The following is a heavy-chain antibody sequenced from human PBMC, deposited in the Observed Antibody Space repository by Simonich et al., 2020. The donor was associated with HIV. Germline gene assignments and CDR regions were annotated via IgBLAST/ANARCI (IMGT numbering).Heavy chain of an antibody. CDR3: ARAGGNFDY. Sequence: EVQLVESGGGLVQPGGSLRLSCAASGFTFSSYSMNWVRQAPGKGLGWLSYISSSSSSIYYADSVKGRFTISRDNAKNSLYLQMNSLRAEDTAVYYCARAGGNFDYWGQGTLVTVSS. CDR2: ISSSSSSI. CDR1: GFTFSSYS. J-gene: IGHJ4*02. D-gene: IGHD3-10*01. V-gene: IGHV3-48*01.